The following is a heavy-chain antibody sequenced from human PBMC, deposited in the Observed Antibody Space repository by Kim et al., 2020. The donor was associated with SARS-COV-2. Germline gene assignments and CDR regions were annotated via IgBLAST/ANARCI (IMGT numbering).Heavy chain of an antibody. Sequence: GESLKISCKGSGYSFSNYWIAWVRQMPGKALEWMGIIYPGDSDTRYSPSFQGQVTISADKSTSTAYLQWSSLKASDTAMYFCARRAFSGYDRNWFDPWGQGTLVTVSS. J-gene: IGHJ5*02. V-gene: IGHV5-51*01. CDR1: GYSFSNYW. D-gene: IGHD5-12*01. CDR2: IYPGDSDT. CDR3: ARRAFSGYDRNWFDP.